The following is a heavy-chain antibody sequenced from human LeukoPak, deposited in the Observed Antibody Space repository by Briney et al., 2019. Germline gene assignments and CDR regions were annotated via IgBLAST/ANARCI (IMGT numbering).Heavy chain of an antibody. J-gene: IGHJ4*02. V-gene: IGHV1-69*06. CDR1: VGILSSYA. CDR2: IIPIFGTA. D-gene: IGHD2-21*01. Sequence: SVHVSRKATVGILSSYAISWVRPAPGQGLEWMGGIIPIFGTANYAQKFQGRVTITADKSTSTAYMELSSLRSEDTAVYYCASSIPGDYWGQGTLVTVSS. CDR3: ASSIPGDY.